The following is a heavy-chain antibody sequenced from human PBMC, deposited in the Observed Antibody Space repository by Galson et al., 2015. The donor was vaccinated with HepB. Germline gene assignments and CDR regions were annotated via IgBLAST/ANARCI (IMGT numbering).Heavy chain of an antibody. D-gene: IGHD3-10*01. CDR2: ISAYNGNT. Sequence: SVKVSCKASGYTFTTYGFSWVRQAPGQGLEWMGWISAYNGNTHYAQSLQGRVTMTTDPSTSTAYMELSSLGYDDTAVYFCARDPYGSGGYYGGMDVWGQGTTVTVSS. J-gene: IGHJ6*02. CDR1: GYTFTTYG. V-gene: IGHV1-18*01. CDR3: ARDPYGSGGYYGGMDV.